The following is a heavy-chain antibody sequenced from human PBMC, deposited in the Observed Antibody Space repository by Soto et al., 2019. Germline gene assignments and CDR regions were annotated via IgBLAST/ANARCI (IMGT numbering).Heavy chain of an antibody. CDR2: IIISSITI. J-gene: IGHJ3*02. D-gene: IGHD4-17*01. V-gene: IGHV3-48*01. CDR1: GFTFSSYS. CDR3: ASRTVTTYDI. Sequence: GGSLRLSCAASGFTFSSYSMNWVRQAPGKGLEWVSFIIISSITIYYADSVKGRFTISRDNAKNSLYLQMNILRAEDTAVYYCASRTVTTYDIWGQGTMVTVSS.